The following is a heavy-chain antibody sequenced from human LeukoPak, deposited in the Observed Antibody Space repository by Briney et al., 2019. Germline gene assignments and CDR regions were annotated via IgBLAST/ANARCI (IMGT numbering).Heavy chain of an antibody. V-gene: IGHV3-66*01. Sequence: GGSLRLSCVVSGISLSNYAMTWVRQAPGKGLEWVSVIYSGGSTYYADSVKGRFTISRDNSKNTLYLQMNSLRAEDTAVYYCARAGGGYWGQGTLVTVSS. D-gene: IGHD6-25*01. CDR1: GISLSNYA. J-gene: IGHJ4*02. CDR2: IYSGGST. CDR3: ARAGGGY.